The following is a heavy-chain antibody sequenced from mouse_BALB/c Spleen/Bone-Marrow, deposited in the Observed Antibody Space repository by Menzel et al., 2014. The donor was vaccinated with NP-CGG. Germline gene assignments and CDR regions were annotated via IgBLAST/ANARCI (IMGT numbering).Heavy chain of an antibody. CDR2: IYPGNVNT. CDR3: ARFYYGSSYAMDY. Sequence: VQRVESGPELVKPGASVRISCKASGYTFTSYYIHWVKQRPGQGLEWIGWIYPGNVNTKYNEKLKGKATLTADKSSSTAYMQLSSLTSEDSAVYFCARFYYGSSYAMDYWGQGTSVTVSS. CDR1: GYTFTSYY. V-gene: IGHV1S56*01. D-gene: IGHD1-1*01. J-gene: IGHJ4*01.